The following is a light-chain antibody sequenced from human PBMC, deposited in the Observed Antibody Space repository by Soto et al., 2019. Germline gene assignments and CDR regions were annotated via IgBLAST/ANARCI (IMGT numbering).Light chain of an antibody. J-gene: IGLJ2*01. CDR3: CSYAGKYTFL. V-gene: IGLV2-11*01. CDR1: SSDVGGYTY. CDR2: DVT. Sequence: QSALTQPRSVSGSPGQSVNISCTGTSSDVGGYTYVSWYQQNAGKPPKLMIYDVTKRPSGVPDRFSGSKSGNTASLTISGLQAEDESDYYCCSYAGKYTFLFGAGTKLTVL.